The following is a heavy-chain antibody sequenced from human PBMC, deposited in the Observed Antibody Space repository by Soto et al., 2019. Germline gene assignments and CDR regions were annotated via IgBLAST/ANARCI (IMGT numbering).Heavy chain of an antibody. CDR2: IYYSGST. D-gene: IGHD3-10*01. V-gene: IGHV4-31*03. J-gene: IGHJ4*02. Sequence: QVQLQESGPGLVKPSQTLSLTCTVSGGSISSGGYYWSWIRQHPGKGLEWIGYIYYSGSTYHNPSLKSRVTISVDASKKQFSLKLSSVTAADTAVYYCAGWFGEKQIDYWGQGTLVTVSS. CDR1: GGSISSGGYY. CDR3: AGWFGEKQIDY.